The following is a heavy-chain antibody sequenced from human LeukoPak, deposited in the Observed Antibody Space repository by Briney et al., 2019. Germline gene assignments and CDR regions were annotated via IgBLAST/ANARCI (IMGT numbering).Heavy chain of an antibody. J-gene: IGHJ3*02. CDR1: GFTFSTYS. V-gene: IGHV3-53*01. D-gene: IGHD6-19*01. Sequence: QSGGSLRLSCAASGFTFSTYSMNWVRQAPGKGLEWVSVIYSGGSTYYADYAKGRFTISRDNSKNTLYLQMNSLRAEDTAVYYCARDLSSGWDAFDIRGQGTMVTVSS. CDR2: IYSGGST. CDR3: ARDLSSGWDAFDI.